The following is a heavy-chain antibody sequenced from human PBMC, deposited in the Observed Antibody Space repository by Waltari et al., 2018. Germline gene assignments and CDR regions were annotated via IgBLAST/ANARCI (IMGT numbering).Heavy chain of an antibody. CDR1: GDSITSNSFY. CDR3: AREVTKVELGRRLPHFFDS. D-gene: IGHD7-27*01. J-gene: IGHJ4*02. CDR2: FYSSEYI. V-gene: IGHV4-61*02. Sequence: QVQLQESGPGLVKPSQTLSLTCTVSGDSITSNSFYWNWVRQPAGKGLEWIGRFYSSEYINYNPSLQCRVTISRDTSKKQFFLKLTSVTAADTAFYYCAREVTKVELGRRLPHFFDSWGQGTLVTVSS.